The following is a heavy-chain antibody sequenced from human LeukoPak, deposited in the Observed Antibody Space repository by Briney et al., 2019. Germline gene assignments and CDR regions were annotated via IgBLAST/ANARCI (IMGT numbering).Heavy chain of an antibody. CDR2: ISGYSGNT. D-gene: IGHD2-15*01. CDR3: ARDIATVVHQD. Sequence: ASVKVSCKASGYTFTSYGISWVRQAPGQGLEWMGWISGYSGNTNYVQEFQGRVTMTTDRSTTTAYMELRSLRSDDTAVYYCARDIATVVHQDWGQGTLVTVSS. J-gene: IGHJ4*02. V-gene: IGHV1-18*01. CDR1: GYTFTSYG.